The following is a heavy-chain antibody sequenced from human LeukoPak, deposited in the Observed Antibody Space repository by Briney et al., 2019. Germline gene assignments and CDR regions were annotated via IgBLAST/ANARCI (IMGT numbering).Heavy chain of an antibody. Sequence: PGRSLRLSCAASGFTFDDYTMHWVRQASGKGLEWVSGITWNSGSIGYADSVRGRFTISRDNAKNSLYLEMNSLRAGDTALYYCAKEDHFASWGQGTLVTVSS. J-gene: IGHJ4*02. CDR1: GFTFDDYT. CDR2: ITWNSGSI. CDR3: AKEDHFAS. V-gene: IGHV3-9*01.